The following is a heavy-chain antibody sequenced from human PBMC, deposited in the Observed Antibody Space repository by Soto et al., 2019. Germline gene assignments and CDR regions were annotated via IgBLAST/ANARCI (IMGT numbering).Heavy chain of an antibody. J-gene: IGHJ4*02. CDR3: ARVKLAGRGGFEY. CDR2: IYHSGNT. V-gene: IGHV4-38-2*01. D-gene: IGHD2-15*01. Sequence: PSETLSLTCAVSGYSISLGYYWGWIRQPPGKGLEWIGSIYHSGNTYYNPSLKSRVSISXXXSXXXXSLXLTXXTSXDTAVYYCARVKLAGRGGFEYWGRGTLVNV. CDR1: GYSISLGYY.